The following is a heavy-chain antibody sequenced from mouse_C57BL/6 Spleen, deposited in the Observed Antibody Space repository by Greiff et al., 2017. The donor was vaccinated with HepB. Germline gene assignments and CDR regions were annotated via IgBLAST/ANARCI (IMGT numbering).Heavy chain of an antibody. Sequence: QVQLQQSGAELVKPGASVKLSCKASGYTFTSYWMQWVKQRPGQGLEWIGEIDPSDSYTNYNQKFKGKATLTVDTSSSTAYMQLSSLTSEDSAVYYCARKGDYYGSSYGYFDYWGQGTTLTVSS. CDR1: GYTFTSYW. V-gene: IGHV1-50*01. CDR3: ARKGDYYGSSYGYFDY. D-gene: IGHD1-1*01. CDR2: IDPSDSYT. J-gene: IGHJ2*01.